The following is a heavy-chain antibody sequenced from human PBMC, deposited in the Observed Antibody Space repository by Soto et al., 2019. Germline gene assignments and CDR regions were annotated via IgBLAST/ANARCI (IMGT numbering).Heavy chain of an antibody. CDR2: IYYAGST. V-gene: IGHV4-31*03. Sequence: QVRLQESGPGLVKPSQTLSLTCTVSGGSVNSNGYYWSWIRQHPVKGLEFIGHIYYAGSTYYNPSPESRTTISRDPAKNQFALELTSGTAADKAVYYCARIYDFWSGHGAFDIRGQGLMVTVSS. J-gene: IGHJ3*02. D-gene: IGHD3-3*01. CDR3: ARIYDFWSGHGAFDI. CDR1: GGSVNSNGYY.